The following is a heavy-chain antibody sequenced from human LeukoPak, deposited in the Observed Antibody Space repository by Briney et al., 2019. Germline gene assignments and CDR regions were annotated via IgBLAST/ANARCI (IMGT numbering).Heavy chain of an antibody. J-gene: IGHJ5*02. Sequence: GGSLRLSCAASGFTFSSYWMHWVRQAPGKGLVWVSRIVSDGSGTTYADSVRGRFTISRDNAKNTLYLQMDSLRAEDTAVYYCARDLNIYGSDWGNWFDPWGQGTLVTVSS. V-gene: IGHV3-74*01. CDR2: IVSDGSGT. D-gene: IGHD7-27*01. CDR3: ARDLNIYGSDWGNWFDP. CDR1: GFTFSSYW.